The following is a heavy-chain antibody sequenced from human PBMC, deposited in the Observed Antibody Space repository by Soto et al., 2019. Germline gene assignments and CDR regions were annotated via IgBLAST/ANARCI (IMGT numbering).Heavy chain of an antibody. Sequence: QVQLVQSGAEVKKPGASVKVSCKASGYTFTSYYMHWVRQAPGQGLEWMGIINPSGGSTSYAQKFQGRVNMSRDMSTSTVYMELSSLRSEDTAVYYCARGGPDILTGYYRDYTPDYSGQGTLVTVSS. CDR3: ARGGPDILTGYYRDYTPDY. CDR2: INPSGGST. D-gene: IGHD3-9*01. CDR1: GYTFTSYY. V-gene: IGHV1-46*01. J-gene: IGHJ4*02.